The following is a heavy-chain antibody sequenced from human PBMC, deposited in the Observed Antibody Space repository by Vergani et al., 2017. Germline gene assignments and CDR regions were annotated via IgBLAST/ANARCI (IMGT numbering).Heavy chain of an antibody. CDR3: ARDRGGYCSSTSCYRFDY. J-gene: IGHJ4*02. Sequence: QVQLVQSGAEVKKPGASVKVSCKASGYTFTSYDINWVRQATGQGLEWMGWMNPNSGNTGYAQKFQGRVTMTTDTSTSTAYMELRSLRSDDTAVYYCARDRGGYCSSTSCYRFDYWGQGTLVTVSS. CDR2: MNPNSGNT. V-gene: IGHV1-8*02. D-gene: IGHD2-2*01. CDR1: GYTFTSYD.